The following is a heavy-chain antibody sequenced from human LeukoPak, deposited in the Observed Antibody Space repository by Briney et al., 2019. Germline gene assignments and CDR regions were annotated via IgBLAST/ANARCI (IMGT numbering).Heavy chain of an antibody. CDR2: MNPNSGNT. Sequence: ASVKVSCKASGYTFISYDINWVRQVTGQGLEWMGWMNPNSGNTGYAQKFQGRVTITRNTSISTAFMELSSLRSEDTAVYYCARRAVGNSYYYSMDVWGKGTTVTVSS. J-gene: IGHJ6*03. V-gene: IGHV1-8*03. CDR1: GYTFISYD. D-gene: IGHD6-19*01. CDR3: ARRAVGNSYYYSMDV.